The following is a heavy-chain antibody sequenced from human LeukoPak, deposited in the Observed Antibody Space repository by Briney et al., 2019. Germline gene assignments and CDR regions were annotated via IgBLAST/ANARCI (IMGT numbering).Heavy chain of an antibody. V-gene: IGHV5-51*01. CDR3: ARAYYCGGGSCRLEY. Sequence: GESLKISCQGSGYSFNSYWIAWVRQMPGKGLEWRGIIYPGDSYTRYSPSFRGQITISADKSINTAYLRWSSLKASDTAMYYCARAYYCGGGSCRLEYWGQGTLVTVSS. J-gene: IGHJ4*02. CDR1: GYSFNSYW. D-gene: IGHD2-15*01. CDR2: IYPGDSYT.